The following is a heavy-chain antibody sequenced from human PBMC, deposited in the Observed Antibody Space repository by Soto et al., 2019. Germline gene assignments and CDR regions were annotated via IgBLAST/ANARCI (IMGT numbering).Heavy chain of an antibody. CDR1: GFSFSSSA. V-gene: IGHV3-23*01. D-gene: IGHD6-19*01. CDR2: ISGSGGST. J-gene: IGHJ4*02. Sequence: GGSLRLSSAASGFSFSSSAMNWVRQAPGKGLEWVSAISGSGGSTYYADSVKGRFTISRDNSKNTLYLQMNSLRAEDTAVYYCASRSSGWYFDYWGQGTLVTVSS. CDR3: ASRSSGWYFDY.